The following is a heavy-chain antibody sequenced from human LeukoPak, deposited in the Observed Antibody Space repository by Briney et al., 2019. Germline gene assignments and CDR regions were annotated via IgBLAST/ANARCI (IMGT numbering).Heavy chain of an antibody. CDR1: GFTFSSYG. CDR2: ISGSGDKI. CDR3: ARDPPGQCDGTSCYDYFDY. V-gene: IGHV3-23*01. J-gene: IGHJ4*02. Sequence: GGSLRLSCAASGFTFSSYGMSWVRQAPGKGLEWVSVISGSGDKIYYADSYGDSVKGRFTISRDNSKNTLYLQMNSLRVEDTAVYYCARDPPGQCDGTSCYDYFDYWGQGVLVTVSS. D-gene: IGHD2-2*01.